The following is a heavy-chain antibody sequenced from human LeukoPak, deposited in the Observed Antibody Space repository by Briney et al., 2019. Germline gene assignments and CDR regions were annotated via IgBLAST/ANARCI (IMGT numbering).Heavy chain of an antibody. CDR1: GYSISSGYY. V-gene: IGHV4-38-2*02. J-gene: IGHJ4*02. D-gene: IGHD3-10*01. CDR3: ARDMDKGTFDY. Sequence: SETLSLTCTVSGYSISSGYYWGWIRQPPGKGLEWIGTMYNSGSTDYNPSLKSRVTISLDTSKNQFSLRLSSVTAADTAVYYCARDMDKGTFDYWGQGTLVTVSS. CDR2: MYNSGST.